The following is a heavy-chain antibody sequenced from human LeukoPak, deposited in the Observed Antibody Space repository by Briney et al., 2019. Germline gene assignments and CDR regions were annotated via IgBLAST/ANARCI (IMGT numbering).Heavy chain of an antibody. CDR3: AKPGGGLLQYYFDY. D-gene: IGHD3-10*01. CDR2: ISGSGGST. CDR1: GFTFSSYA. Sequence: GESLRLSCAASGFTFSSYAMSWVRQAPGKGLEWVSAISGSGGSTYYADFVKGRFTISRDNSKNTLYLQMNSLRAEDTAVYYCAKPGGGLLQYYFDYWGQGTLVTASS. J-gene: IGHJ4*02. V-gene: IGHV3-23*01.